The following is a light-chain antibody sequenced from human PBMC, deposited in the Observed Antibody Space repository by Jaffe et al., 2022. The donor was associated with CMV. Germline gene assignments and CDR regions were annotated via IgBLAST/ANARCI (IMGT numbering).Light chain of an antibody. CDR3: CSYAGSYTLV. J-gene: IGLJ2*01. Sequence: QSALTQPRSVSGSPGQSVTISCTGTSSDVGAYTHVSWYQQHPGKAPKLMIYAVARRPSGVPDRFSGSKSGNTASLTISGLQAEDEADYFCCSYAGSYTLVFGGGTKLTVL. V-gene: IGLV2-11*01. CDR2: AVA. CDR1: SSDVGAYTH.